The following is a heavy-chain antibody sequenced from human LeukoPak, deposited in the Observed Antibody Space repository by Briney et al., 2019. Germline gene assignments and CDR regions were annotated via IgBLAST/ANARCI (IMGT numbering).Heavy chain of an antibody. CDR2: ISISSRYI. CDR3: ARDPHYYDSSDTYYYYYMDV. Sequence: GGSLRLSCAASGFTFSSYSMNWVRQAPGKGLQWVSSISISSRYIYYADSVKGRFTISRDNAMNSLYLQMNRLRAEDTAVYYCARDPHYYDSSDTYYYYYMDVRGKGTTVTVSS. J-gene: IGHJ6*03. V-gene: IGHV3-21*01. D-gene: IGHD3-22*01. CDR1: GFTFSSYS.